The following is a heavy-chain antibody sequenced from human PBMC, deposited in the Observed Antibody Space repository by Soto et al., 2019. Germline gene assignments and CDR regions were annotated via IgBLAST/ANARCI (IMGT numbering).Heavy chain of an antibody. V-gene: IGHV3-72*01. J-gene: IGHJ4*02. CDR3: ARVMVVAGHYYFDY. CDR1: GFTFSDHY. Sequence: EVQLVESGGGLAQPGGSLRLSCAASGFTFSDHYMDWVRQAPGKGLEWVGRIRKRINSYTTEYAASVKGRFTISRDDSKNSLYLQMNSLKTDDTAVYYCARVMVVAGHYYFDYGGQGTLVTVSS. D-gene: IGHD6-19*01. CDR2: IRKRINSYTT.